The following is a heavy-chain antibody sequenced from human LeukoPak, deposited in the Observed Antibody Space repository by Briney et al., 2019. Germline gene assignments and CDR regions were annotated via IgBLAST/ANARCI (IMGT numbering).Heavy chain of an antibody. V-gene: IGHV3-21*01. J-gene: IGHJ4*02. CDR2: ISSSSSYI. D-gene: IGHD3-22*01. CDR1: GFTFSSYE. Sequence: GGSLRLSCAASGFTFSSYEMNWVRQAPGKGLEWVSSISSSSSYIYYADSVKGRFTISRDNAKNSLYLQMNSLRAEDTAVYYCAIDSSGYYDPVGYWGQGTLVTVSS. CDR3: AIDSSGYYDPVGY.